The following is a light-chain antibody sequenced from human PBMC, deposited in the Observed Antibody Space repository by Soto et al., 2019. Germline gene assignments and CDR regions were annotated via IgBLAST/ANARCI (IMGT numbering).Light chain of an antibody. CDR1: QSVSSSY. CDR2: DSF. Sequence: EIVLTQSPGTLSLSPGERATLSCRASQSVSSSYLAWYQQKPGQAPRLLIFDSFSRATGIPDRFSGSGSGTHFTLIISRLEPEDFAVYYCQHYGSSSRLTSGGGTKVEIK. J-gene: IGKJ4*01. CDR3: QHYGSSSRLT. V-gene: IGKV3-20*01.